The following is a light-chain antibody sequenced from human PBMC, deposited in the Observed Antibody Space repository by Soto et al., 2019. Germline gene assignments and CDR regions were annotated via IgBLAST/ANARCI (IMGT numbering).Light chain of an antibody. CDR1: RSDIGGYTY. CDR2: KVN. Sequence: QSVLTQPPSASGSPGQSVTISCTGTRSDIGGYTYVSWYQHHPGKAPKLMIYKVNKRPSGVPDRFSGSKSGNMASLTVSGLQAEDEADYYCTSFAGSNSYVFGTGT. J-gene: IGLJ1*01. V-gene: IGLV2-8*01. CDR3: TSFAGSNSYV.